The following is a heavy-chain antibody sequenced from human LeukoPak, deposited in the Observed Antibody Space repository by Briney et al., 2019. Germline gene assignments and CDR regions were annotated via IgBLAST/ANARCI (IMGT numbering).Heavy chain of an antibody. Sequence: KPSETLSLTCTVSGGSISSSSYYWGWIRQPPGKGLEWIGSIYYSGSTYYNPSLKRRVTISVDTSKNQFSLKLSSVTAADTAVYYCARENPSGDFDYWGQGTLVTVSS. D-gene: IGHD1-26*01. CDR1: GGSISSSSYY. CDR3: ARENPSGDFDY. J-gene: IGHJ4*02. CDR2: IYYSGST. V-gene: IGHV4-39*07.